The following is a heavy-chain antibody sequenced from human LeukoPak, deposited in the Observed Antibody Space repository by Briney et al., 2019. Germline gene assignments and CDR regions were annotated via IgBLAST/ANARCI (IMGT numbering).Heavy chain of an antibody. D-gene: IGHD5-12*01. CDR1: NGSISSDY. J-gene: IGHJ4*02. CDR3: ARDMRRHGESGYGFDY. Sequence: SETLSLTCSVSNGSISSDYWSWIRQPPGKGLEWIGNVYYTEYTNYNPSFKSRVTISQDTSKNQFFLKLTSLTAADTAIYYCARDMRRHGESGYGFDYWGQGIRVTVSS. CDR2: VYYTEYT. V-gene: IGHV4-59*01.